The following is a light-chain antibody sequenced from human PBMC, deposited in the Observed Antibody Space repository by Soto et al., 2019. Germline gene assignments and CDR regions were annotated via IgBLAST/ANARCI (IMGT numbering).Light chain of an antibody. CDR3: SSYTSSSIRYV. CDR2: DVS. J-gene: IGLJ1*01. Sequence: QSVLTQPASVSGSPGQSITISCTGTSRDVGGYNYVSWYQQHPGKAPKLMIYDVSNRPSGVSSRFSGSKSGNTASLTISGLQAEDEADYYCSSYTSSSIRYVFGTGTKVTV. CDR1: SRDVGGYNY. V-gene: IGLV2-14*01.